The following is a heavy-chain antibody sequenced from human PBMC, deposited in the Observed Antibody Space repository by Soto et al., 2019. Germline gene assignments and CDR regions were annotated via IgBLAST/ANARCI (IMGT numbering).Heavy chain of an antibody. CDR2: ILPMLDIT. CDR1: GGTFSTYT. J-gene: IGHJ3*02. D-gene: IGHD6-13*01. Sequence: QVQLVQSGAEVKKPGSSVKVSCKASGGTFSTYTIIWVRQAPGQGLEWMGRILPMLDITNSAQRFQGRVTITADKSTSTAYLELSSLRSDDTAVYYCTLGSWSAETFDIGGLATMVTVSS. CDR3: TLGSWSAETFDI. V-gene: IGHV1-69*02.